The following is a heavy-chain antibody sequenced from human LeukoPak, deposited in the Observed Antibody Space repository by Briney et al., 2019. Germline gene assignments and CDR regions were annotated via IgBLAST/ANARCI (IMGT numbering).Heavy chain of an antibody. V-gene: IGHV3-23*01. D-gene: IGHD3-22*01. J-gene: IGHJ4*02. CDR3: ARVYGDYDSSGYWGRGY. Sequence: GGSLRLSCAASGFTYSCYAMIGFGQAPGKGLDWVSGTNGIAYNADSVNGRFTISRDNFTNTLYLQMNSLRAVYAAVYYCARVYGDYDSSGYWGRGYWGQGTLVTVSS. CDR1: GFTYSCYA. CDR2: TNGIA.